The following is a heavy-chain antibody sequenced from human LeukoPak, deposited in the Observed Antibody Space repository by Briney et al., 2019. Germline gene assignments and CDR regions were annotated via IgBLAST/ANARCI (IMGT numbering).Heavy chain of an antibody. CDR1: GGSISSSSYY. J-gene: IGHJ6*03. CDR2: IYYSGST. V-gene: IGHV4-39*07. Sequence: SETLSLTCTVSGGSISSSSYYWGWIRQPPGKGLEWVGSIYYSGSTYYNPSLKSRVTISVDTSKNQFSLKLSSVTAADTAVYYCARTPLLYYYYYMDVWGKGTTVTVSS. CDR3: ARTPLLYYYYYMDV.